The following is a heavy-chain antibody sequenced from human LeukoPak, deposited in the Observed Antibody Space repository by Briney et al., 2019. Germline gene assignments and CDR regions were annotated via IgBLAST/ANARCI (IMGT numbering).Heavy chain of an antibody. CDR1: GFTVSSNY. Sequence: GGSLRLSCAVSGFTVSSNYMSWVRQPPGKGLEWVSVIYSGGSTYYADSVKGRFTISRHDSRDTLYLQMNSLRVEDTAVYYCAKGITMIVDNAFDIWGQGTMVTVSS. J-gene: IGHJ3*02. CDR2: IYSGGST. CDR3: AKGITMIVDNAFDI. V-gene: IGHV3-53*04. D-gene: IGHD3-22*01.